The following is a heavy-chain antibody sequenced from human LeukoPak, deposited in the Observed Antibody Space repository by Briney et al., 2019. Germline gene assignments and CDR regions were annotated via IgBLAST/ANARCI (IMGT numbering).Heavy chain of an antibody. CDR2: IKDDGSEK. CDR3: ARRYFDY. V-gene: IGHV3-7*03. J-gene: IGHJ4*02. CDR1: GFTFSGYW. Sequence: GGSLRLSCAASGFTFSGYWMSWVRQAPGKGLEWVANIKDDGSEKYYVDSVKGRFTISRDNAKNSLYLQMNSLRAEDTAVYYCARRYFDYWGQGTLVTVSS.